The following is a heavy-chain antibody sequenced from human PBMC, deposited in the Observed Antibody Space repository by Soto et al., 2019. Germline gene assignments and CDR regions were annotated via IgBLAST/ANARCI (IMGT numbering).Heavy chain of an antibody. D-gene: IGHD6-13*01. CDR1: GFTFSSFG. V-gene: IGHV3-30*18. Sequence: QVQLVESGGGVVQPGRSLRLSCAASGFTFSSFGMHWVRQAPGKGLEWVAFILFDGSNKYYVDSVKGRFIISRDNSKNTLSLQMNSLKAEDTAVYYCAKDTSKYSNNWPAYYGLDVWGQGTTVTVSS. CDR3: AKDTSKYSNNWPAYYGLDV. J-gene: IGHJ6*02. CDR2: ILFDGSNK.